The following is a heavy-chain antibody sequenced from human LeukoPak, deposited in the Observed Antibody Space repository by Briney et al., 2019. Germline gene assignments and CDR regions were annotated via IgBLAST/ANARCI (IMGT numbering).Heavy chain of an antibody. CDR3: AAEGYYDSSGYTPFDY. CDR2: IWYDGSNK. J-gene: IGHJ4*02. Sequence: GGSLRLSCAASGFTFSSYGMHWVRQAPGKGLEWVAVIWYDGSNKYYADSVKGRFTISRDNSKNTLYLQMNSLRAEDTAVYYCAAEGYYDSSGYTPFDYWGQGTLVTVSS. V-gene: IGHV3-33*01. CDR1: GFTFSSYG. D-gene: IGHD3-22*01.